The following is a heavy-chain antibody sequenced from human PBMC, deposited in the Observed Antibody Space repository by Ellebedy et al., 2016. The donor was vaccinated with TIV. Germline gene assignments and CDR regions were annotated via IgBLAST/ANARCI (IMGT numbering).Heavy chain of an antibody. J-gene: IGHJ4*02. CDR3: ARHSAGPFDY. D-gene: IGHD6-19*01. CDR2: IYPGDSAT. V-gene: IGHV5-51*01. CDR1: GYSFTSYW. Sequence: PGGSLRLSCKGSGYSFTSYWIGWVRQMPGKGLEWMGIIYPGDSATRYSPSFQGQVTISADKSISTAYLQWSSLKASDTAMYYCARHSAGPFDYWGQGTLVTVSS.